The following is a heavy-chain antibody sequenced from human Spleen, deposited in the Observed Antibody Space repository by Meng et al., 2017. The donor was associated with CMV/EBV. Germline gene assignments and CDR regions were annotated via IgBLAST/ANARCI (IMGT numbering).Heavy chain of an antibody. CDR3: ASREGWSGLDY. J-gene: IGHJ4*02. V-gene: IGHV3-66*01. CDR1: GISFSNAW. CDR2: MYSGGGK. D-gene: IGHD2-15*01. Sequence: EVQLAESGGGLVKPGGSRRLSCTASGISFSNAWMTWVRQGQGKGLEWVSLMYSGGGKYYADSVKRRFTISRDNSKNTLYLQMNSLRLEDTAVYYCASREGWSGLDYWGQGTLVTVSS.